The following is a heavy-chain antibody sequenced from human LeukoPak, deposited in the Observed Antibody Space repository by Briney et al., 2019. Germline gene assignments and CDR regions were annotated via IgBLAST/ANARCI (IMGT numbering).Heavy chain of an antibody. Sequence: SETLSLTCTVSGYSISSGYYWGWIRQPPGKGLEWIGSIDHSGGSYYNPSLKSRVTMSVDTSKNQFSLKLSSVTAADTAVYYCARRLKQWLVPYFDYWGQGTLVTVSS. J-gene: IGHJ4*02. V-gene: IGHV4-38-2*02. CDR3: ARRLKQWLVPYFDY. CDR2: IDHSGGS. CDR1: GYSISSGYY. D-gene: IGHD6-19*01.